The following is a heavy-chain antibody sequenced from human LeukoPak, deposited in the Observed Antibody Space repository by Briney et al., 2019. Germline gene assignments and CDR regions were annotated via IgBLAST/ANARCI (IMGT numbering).Heavy chain of an antibody. D-gene: IGHD5-18*01. CDR3: ARLDSYGSSQADY. Sequence: ASVKVSCKASGYTFTGYYMHWVRQAPGQGLEWMGWINPNSGGTNYAQKFQGRVTMTRDTSISTAYMELSRLRSDDTAVYYCARLDSYGSSQADYWGQGALVTVSS. V-gene: IGHV1-2*02. CDR1: GYTFTGYY. CDR2: INPNSGGT. J-gene: IGHJ4*02.